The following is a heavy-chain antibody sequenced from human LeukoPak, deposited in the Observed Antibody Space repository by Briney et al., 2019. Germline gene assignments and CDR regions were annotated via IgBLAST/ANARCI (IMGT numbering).Heavy chain of an antibody. J-gene: IGHJ5*02. CDR3: GRDGRESGCSSTSCYDPINWFDP. D-gene: IGHD2-2*01. V-gene: IGHV1-2*02. Sequence: ASVKVSCKASGYTFTGYYMHWVRQAPGQGLEWMGWINPNSGGTNYAQKFQGRVTMTRDTSISTAYMELSRLRSDDTAVYYCGRDGRESGCSSTSCYDPINWFDPWGQGTLVTVSS. CDR2: INPNSGGT. CDR1: GYTFTGYY.